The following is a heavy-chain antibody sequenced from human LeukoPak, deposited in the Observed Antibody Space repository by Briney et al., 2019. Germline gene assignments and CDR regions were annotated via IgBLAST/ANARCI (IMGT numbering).Heavy chain of an antibody. D-gene: IGHD3-22*01. V-gene: IGHV3-53*01. CDR3: AGDSSGPNVFDY. CDR2: IYSGGST. J-gene: IGHJ4*02. CDR1: GFTVSSNF. Sequence: GGSLRLSCAASGFTVSSNFMTWVRQAPGKWLEWVSVIYSGGSTYYADSVKGRFTISRDNSKNTLYLQMNSLRAEDTAVYYCAGDSSGPNVFDYWGQGTLVTVSS.